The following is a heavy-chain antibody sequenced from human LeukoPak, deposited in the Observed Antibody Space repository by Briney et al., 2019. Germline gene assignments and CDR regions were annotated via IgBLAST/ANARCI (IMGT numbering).Heavy chain of an antibody. CDR1: GGSISSSSYY. D-gene: IGHD3-9*01. V-gene: IGHV4-39*07. J-gene: IGHJ5*02. CDR2: IYYSGST. CDR3: ARGYYDILTVPGVWFDP. Sequence: SETLSLTCTVSGGSISSSSYYWGWIRQPPGKGLEWIGSIYYSGSTYYNPSLKSRVTISVDTSKNQFSLKLSSVTAADTAVYYCARGYYDILTVPGVWFDPWGQGTLVTVSS.